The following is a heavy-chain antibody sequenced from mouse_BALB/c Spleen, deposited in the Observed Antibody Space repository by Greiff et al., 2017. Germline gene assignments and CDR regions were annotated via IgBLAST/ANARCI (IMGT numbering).Heavy chain of an antibody. D-gene: IGHD1-1*02. J-gene: IGHJ3*01. Sequence: VQLKESGGDLVKPGGSLKLSCAASGFTFSSYGMSWVRQTPEKRLEWVAYISSGGGSTYYPDTVKGRFTISRDNAKNTLYLQMSSLKSEDTAMYYCARHGVAWFAYWGQGTLVTVSA. CDR1: GFTFSSYG. CDR2: ISSGGGST. CDR3: ARHGVAWFAY. V-gene: IGHV5-12-1*01.